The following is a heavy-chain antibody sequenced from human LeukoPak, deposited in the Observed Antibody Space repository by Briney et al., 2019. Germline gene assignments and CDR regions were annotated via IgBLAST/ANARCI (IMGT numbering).Heavy chain of an antibody. CDR3: ARQGATFHWYFDL. Sequence: ASVKVSCKASGYTFTGYYMHWVRQAPGQGLEWMGIINPSGGSTSYAQKFQGRVTMTRDMSTSTVYMELSSLRSEDTAVYYCARQGATFHWYFDLWGRGTLVTVSS. CDR1: GYTFTGYY. D-gene: IGHD1-26*01. CDR2: INPSGGST. V-gene: IGHV1-46*01. J-gene: IGHJ2*01.